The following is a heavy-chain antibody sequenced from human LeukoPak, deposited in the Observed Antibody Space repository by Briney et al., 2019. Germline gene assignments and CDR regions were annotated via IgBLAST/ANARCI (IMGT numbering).Heavy chain of an antibody. V-gene: IGHV4-38-2*02. CDR1: GYSISSGYY. Sequence: SETLSLTCTVTGYSISSGYYWGWIRQPPGKGLEWIGSIYHSGSTYYNPSLKSRVTISVDTSKNQFSLKLSSVTAADTAVYYCAREGRWYFDLWGRGTLVTVSS. J-gene: IGHJ2*01. CDR3: AREGRWYFDL. CDR2: IYHSGST.